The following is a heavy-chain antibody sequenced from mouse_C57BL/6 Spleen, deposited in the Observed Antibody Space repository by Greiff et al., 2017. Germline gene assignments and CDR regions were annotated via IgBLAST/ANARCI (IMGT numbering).Heavy chain of an antibody. J-gene: IGHJ1*03. CDR1: GYTFTSYW. CDR3: ACYRSFYDYGWYFDV. Sequence: QVQLQQPGAELVKPGASVKMSCKASGYTFTSYWITWVKQRPGQGLEWIGDIYPGSGSTNYNEKFKSKATLTVDTSSSTAYMQLSSLTSEDSAVYYCACYRSFYDYGWYFDVWGTGTTVTVSS. D-gene: IGHD2-4*01. V-gene: IGHV1-55*01. CDR2: IYPGSGST.